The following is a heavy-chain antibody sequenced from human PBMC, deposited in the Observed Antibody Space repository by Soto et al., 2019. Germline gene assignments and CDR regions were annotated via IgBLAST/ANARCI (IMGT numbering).Heavy chain of an antibody. D-gene: IGHD6-19*01. J-gene: IGHJ4*02. V-gene: IGHV2-5*02. CDR2: IYWGDDK. CDR1: GFSLTTSGVG. Sequence: QITLKESGPTLVKPTQSLTLTCTFSGFSLTTSGVGVGWIRQPPGEALEWLALIYWGDDKHYSPSLKSRLTITKDTSKNQVVLTMTNMDPVDTATYYCAHLAVAGGFFDYWGQGSLVTVSS. CDR3: AHLAVAGGFFDY.